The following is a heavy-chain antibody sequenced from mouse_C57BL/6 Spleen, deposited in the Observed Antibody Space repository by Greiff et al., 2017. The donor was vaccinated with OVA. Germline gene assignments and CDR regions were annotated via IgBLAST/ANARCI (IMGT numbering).Heavy chain of an antibody. D-gene: IGHD1-1*01. CDR3: ARDYGSSAYWYFDV. Sequence: QVQLQQSGPELVKPGASVKISCKASGYSFTRYYIHWVKQRPGQGLEWIGWIYPGSGNTKYNEKFKGKATLTADTSSSTAYMQLSSLTSEDSAVYYCARDYGSSAYWYFDVWGTGTTVTVSS. V-gene: IGHV1-66*01. CDR2: IYPGSGNT. CDR1: GYSFTRYY. J-gene: IGHJ1*03.